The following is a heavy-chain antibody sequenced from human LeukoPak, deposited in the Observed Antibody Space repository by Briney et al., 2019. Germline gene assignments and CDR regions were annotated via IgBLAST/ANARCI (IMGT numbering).Heavy chain of an antibody. CDR2: INAGNGNT. J-gene: IGHJ5*02. CDR3: ARDSGSDWWDH. V-gene: IGHV1-3*01. D-gene: IGHD5-12*01. Sequence: GASVKVSCKAFEYTFTSYTMHWVRQAPGQRLEWMGWINAGNGNTKYSEKFQGRVIITRDTSASTAYMGLSSLRSEDTAVYYCARDSGSDWWDHWGQGTLVTVSS. CDR1: EYTFTSYT.